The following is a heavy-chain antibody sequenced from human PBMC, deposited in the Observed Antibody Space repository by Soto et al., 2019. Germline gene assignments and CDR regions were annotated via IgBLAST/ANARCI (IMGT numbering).Heavy chain of an antibody. CDR1: VGSFSVYY. J-gene: IGHJ5*02. Sequence: SEALSVTCAFYVGSFSVYYWSWIRQPPGKGLDWIGEINHSGSTNYNPSLKSRVTISVDTSKNQFSLKLSSVTAADTAVYYCARGRYVLRFLEWYNNNWFDPWGQGTMVTVSS. D-gene: IGHD3-3*01. V-gene: IGHV4-34*01. CDR2: INHSGST. CDR3: ARGRYVLRFLEWYNNNWFDP.